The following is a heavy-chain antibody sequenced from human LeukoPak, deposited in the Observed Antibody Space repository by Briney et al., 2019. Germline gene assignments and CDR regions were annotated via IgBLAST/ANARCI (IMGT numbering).Heavy chain of an antibody. J-gene: IGHJ4*02. CDR2: IYYSGST. CDR3: ARHGYSSSWYFDY. D-gene: IGHD6-13*01. V-gene: IGHV4-59*08. Sequence: PSETLSLTCTVSGGSISGYYWSWIRQPPGKGLEWIGYIYYSGSTNYNPSLKSRVTISVDTSKNQFSLKLSSVTAADTAVYYCARHGYSSSWYFDYWGQGTLVTVSS. CDR1: GGSISGYY.